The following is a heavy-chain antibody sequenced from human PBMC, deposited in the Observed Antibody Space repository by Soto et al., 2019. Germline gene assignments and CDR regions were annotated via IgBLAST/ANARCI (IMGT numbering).Heavy chain of an antibody. V-gene: IGHV1-69*13. CDR2: IIPIFGTA. CDR1: GGTFSSYA. CDR3: ARAVLRFLNHVPGYYYYYGMDV. J-gene: IGHJ6*02. D-gene: IGHD3-3*01. Sequence: GASVKVSCKASGGTFSSYAISWVLQAPGQGLEWMGGIIPIFGTANYAQKFQGRVTITADESTSTAYMELSSLRSEDTAVYYCARAVLRFLNHVPGYYYYYGMDVWGQGTTVTVSS.